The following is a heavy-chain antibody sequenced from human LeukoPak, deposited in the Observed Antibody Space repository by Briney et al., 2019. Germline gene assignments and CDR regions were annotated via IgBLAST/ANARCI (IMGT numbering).Heavy chain of an antibody. D-gene: IGHD4-17*01. J-gene: IGHJ4*02. CDR3: TTRWETVTEIDY. CDR2: IKSKTDGGTT. V-gene: IGHV3-15*01. Sequence: PGGPLRLSCAASGFTFSNAWMGWVRQAPGKGLEWVGRIKSKTDGGTTDYAAPVKGRFTISRDDSKNTLYLQMNSLKTEDTAVYYCTTRWETVTEIDYWGQGTLVTVSS. CDR1: GFTFSNAW.